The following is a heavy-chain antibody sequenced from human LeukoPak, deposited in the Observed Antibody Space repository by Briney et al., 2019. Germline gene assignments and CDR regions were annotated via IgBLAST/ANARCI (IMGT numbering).Heavy chain of an antibody. J-gene: IGHJ4*02. V-gene: IGHV3-74*01. CDR1: GFTFSSYW. CDR2: INSDGSTT. Sequence: PGGSLRLSCAASGFTFSSYWMYWVRQAPGKGLVWVSRINSDGSTTSYADSVKGRFTISRDNAKNSLYLQMNSLRAEDTAVYYCARAKLYYDYVWGSYRPSELDYWGQGTLVTVSS. D-gene: IGHD3-16*02. CDR3: ARAKLYYDYVWGSYRPSELDY.